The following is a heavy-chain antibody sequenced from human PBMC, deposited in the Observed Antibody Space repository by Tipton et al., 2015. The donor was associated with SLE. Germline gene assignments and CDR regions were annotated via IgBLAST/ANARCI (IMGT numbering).Heavy chain of an antibody. V-gene: IGHV3-11*01. Sequence: SLRLSCAASGFTFSDYFMNWVRQAPGKGLEWISYISTSGDTRYYADSVKGRFTIFRDNARNSLYLQMNGLTAEGTAVYYCARGHYASSGYHPGYFQHWGQGTLVTVSS. J-gene: IGHJ1*01. D-gene: IGHD3-22*01. CDR1: GFTFSDYF. CDR2: ISTSGDTR. CDR3: ARGHYASSGYHPGYFQH.